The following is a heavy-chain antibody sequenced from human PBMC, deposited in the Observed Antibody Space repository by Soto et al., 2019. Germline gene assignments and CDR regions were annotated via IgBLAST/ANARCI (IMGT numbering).Heavy chain of an antibody. CDR2: ISPYNGNI. Sequence: QVQLVQSGAEVKTPGASVKVSCKASGYSFSNFGISWVRQAPGQGLEWVGWISPYNGNINYAQSLHRRFTLTTDTSTTTAYMELRSLGSDDTAVYYCARDVVSGRDFWSAYNGGYFDSWGQGTLVTVSS. CDR3: ARDVVSGRDFWSAYNGGYFDS. J-gene: IGHJ4*02. V-gene: IGHV1-18*01. D-gene: IGHD3-3*01. CDR1: GYSFSNFG.